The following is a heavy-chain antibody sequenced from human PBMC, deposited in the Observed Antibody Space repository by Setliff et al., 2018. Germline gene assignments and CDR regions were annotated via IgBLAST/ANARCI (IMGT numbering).Heavy chain of an antibody. D-gene: IGHD3-3*01. CDR1: GGSIRSGGYY. V-gene: IGHV4-31*03. Sequence: LSLTCTVSGGSIRSGGYYWSWIRQHPGKGLEWIGYIYYSGSTYYNPSLKSRVTISVDTSKNQFSLKLSSVTAADTAVYYCARRSTYYNFWSGYWDYWGQGTLVTVSS. CDR2: IYYSGST. J-gene: IGHJ4*02. CDR3: ARRSTYYNFWSGYWDY.